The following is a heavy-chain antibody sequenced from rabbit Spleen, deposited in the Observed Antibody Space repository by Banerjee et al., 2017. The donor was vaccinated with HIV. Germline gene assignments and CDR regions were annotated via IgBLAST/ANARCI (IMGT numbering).Heavy chain of an antibody. CDR3: ASGADYAYGGYDL. J-gene: IGHJ4*01. V-gene: IGHV1S40*01. Sequence: QSLEESGGDLVKPGASLTLTCTASGFSFSNRYYMCWVRQAPGKGLEWIACIASGSSGDTYYASWAKGRFTISKISSTTVTLQMTRLTAADTATYFCASGADYAYGGYDLWGPGTLVTVS. D-gene: IGHD6-1*01. CDR1: GFSFSNRYY. CDR2: IASGSSGDT.